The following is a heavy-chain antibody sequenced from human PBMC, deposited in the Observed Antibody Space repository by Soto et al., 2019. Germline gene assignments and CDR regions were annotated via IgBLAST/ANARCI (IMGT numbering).Heavy chain of an antibody. J-gene: IGHJ3*02. V-gene: IGHV1-2*04. CDR1: GYTFTGYY. CDR2: INPNSGGT. Sequence: GASVKVSCKASGYTFTGYYMHWVRQAPGQGLEWMGWINPNSGGTNYAQKFQGWVTMTRDTSISTAYMELSRLRSDDTAVYYCARIGYCSSTSCYGFDIWGQGTMVTVSS. CDR3: ARIGYCSSTSCYGFDI. D-gene: IGHD2-2*01.